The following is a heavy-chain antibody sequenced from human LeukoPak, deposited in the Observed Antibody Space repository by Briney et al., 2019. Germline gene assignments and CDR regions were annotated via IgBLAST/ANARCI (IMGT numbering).Heavy chain of an antibody. V-gene: IGHV5-51*01. CDR3: ARLIYYGSRAFDI. CDR1: GYSFKTYW. CDR2: IYPSDSDT. J-gene: IGHJ3*02. Sequence: GESLKISCKGSGYSFKTYWIGWVRQMPGKGLEWMGIIYPSDSDTRYSPSFQGQVTIPADKSISTAYLQWSSLKASDTAIYYCARLIYYGSRAFDIWGQGTMVTVSS. D-gene: IGHD3-10*01.